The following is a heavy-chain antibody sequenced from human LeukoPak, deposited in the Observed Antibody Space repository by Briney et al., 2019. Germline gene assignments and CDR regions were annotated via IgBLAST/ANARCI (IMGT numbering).Heavy chain of an antibody. V-gene: IGHV3-21*01. J-gene: IGHJ4*02. D-gene: IGHD3-22*01. CDR3: ARDFRGYYYDSRGYFDY. CDR2: ISSSSSYI. CDR1: GFTFSSYS. Sequence: PGGSLRLSCAASGFTFSSYSMNWVRQAPGKGLEWVSSISSSSSYIYYADSVKGRFTISRDNAKNSLYLQMNSLRAEDTAVYYCARDFRGYYYDSRGYFDYWGQGTLVTVSS.